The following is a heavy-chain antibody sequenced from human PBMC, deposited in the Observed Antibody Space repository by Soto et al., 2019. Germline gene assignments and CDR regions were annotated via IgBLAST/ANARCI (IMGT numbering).Heavy chain of an antibody. D-gene: IGHD6-13*01. J-gene: IGHJ4*02. CDR1: GFTFSSYA. CDR3: GKNTYTASWYF. Sequence: EVQLLESGGGLVQPGGSLRLSCVDSGFTFSSYAMTWVRQAPGKGLEWVSSISDTGSHTYYADSVKGRCTISRDSSKNTLYLQMKSLRVGDTAVYYCGKNTYTASWYFWGQGTLVTVSS. CDR2: ISDTGSHT. V-gene: IGHV3-23*01.